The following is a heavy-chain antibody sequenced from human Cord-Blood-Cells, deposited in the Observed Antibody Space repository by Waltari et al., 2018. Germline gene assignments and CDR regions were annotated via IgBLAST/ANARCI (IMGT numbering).Heavy chain of an antibody. V-gene: IGHV3-30*18. Sequence: QVQLVESGGGVVQPGRSLRLSCAASGFTFSSYGMPWVRQAPGKGLEWVAVISYDGSNKYYADSVKGRFTISRDNSKNTLYLQMNSLRAEDTAVYYCAKAYYGDYYFDYWGQGTLVTVSS. D-gene: IGHD4-17*01. CDR2: ISYDGSNK. CDR1: GFTFSSYG. CDR3: AKAYYGDYYFDY. J-gene: IGHJ4*02.